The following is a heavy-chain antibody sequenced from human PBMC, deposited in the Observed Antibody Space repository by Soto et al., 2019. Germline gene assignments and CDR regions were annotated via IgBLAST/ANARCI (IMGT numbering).Heavy chain of an antibody. D-gene: IGHD2-15*01. CDR1: GFTFSSYG. CDR3: ARDRNQVVVAAIFDY. CDR2: IWYDGSNK. J-gene: IGHJ4*02. V-gene: IGHV3-33*01. Sequence: GGSLRLSCAASGFTFSSYGMHWVRQAPGKGLEWVAVIWYDGSNKYYADSVKGRFTISRDNSKNTLYLQMNSLRAEDTAVYYCARDRNQVVVAAIFDYWGQGTLVTVSS.